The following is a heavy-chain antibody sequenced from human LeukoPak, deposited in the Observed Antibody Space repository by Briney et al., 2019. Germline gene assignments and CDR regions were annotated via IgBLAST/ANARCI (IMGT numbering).Heavy chain of an antibody. CDR2: IWYDGSNK. J-gene: IGHJ4*02. CDR3: ARDPGAYYDFWSGYVGIYYFDY. D-gene: IGHD3-3*01. CDR1: GFTFSSYG. Sequence: GGSLRLSCAASGFTFSSYGMHWVRQAPGKGLEWVAVIWYDGSNKYYADSVKGRFTISRDNSKNTLYLQMNSLRAEDTAVYYCARDPGAYYDFWSGYVGIYYFDYWGQGTLVTVSS. V-gene: IGHV3-33*01.